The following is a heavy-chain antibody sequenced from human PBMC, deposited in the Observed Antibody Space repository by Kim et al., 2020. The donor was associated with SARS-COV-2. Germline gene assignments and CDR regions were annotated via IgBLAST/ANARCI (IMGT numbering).Heavy chain of an antibody. J-gene: IGHJ4*02. CDR2: INPNSGGT. Sequence: ASVKVSCKASGYTFTGYYMHWVRQAPGQGLEWMGWINPNSGGTNYAQKFQGRVTMTRDTSISTAYMVLSRLRSDDTAVYYCGVLGYCSGGSCQGSDYWGQGTLVTVAS. CDR3: GVLGYCSGGSCQGSDY. V-gene: IGHV1-2*02. CDR1: GYTFTGYY. D-gene: IGHD2-15*01.